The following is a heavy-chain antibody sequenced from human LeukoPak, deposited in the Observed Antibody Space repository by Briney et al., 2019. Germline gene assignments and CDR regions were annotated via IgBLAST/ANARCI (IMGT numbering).Heavy chain of an antibody. CDR2: TNHNGST. Sequence: SETLSLTCAVYGASFSDHYWGWIRQSPGKGLEWIGETNHNGSTNYNLSLKSRVTISVDMSKSQFSLKVSAVTAADTAVYYCASHHLYRTGWSTPFDYWGQGTPVTVSS. D-gene: IGHD6-19*01. V-gene: IGHV4-34*01. CDR1: GASFSDHY. CDR3: ASHHLYRTGWSTPFDY. J-gene: IGHJ4*02.